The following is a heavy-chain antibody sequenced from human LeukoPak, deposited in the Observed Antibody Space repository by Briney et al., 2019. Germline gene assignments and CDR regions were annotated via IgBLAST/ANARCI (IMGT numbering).Heavy chain of an antibody. J-gene: IGHJ4*02. D-gene: IGHD6-13*01. Sequence: PGGSLRLSCTASGFTFSDCDMSWVRQAPGQGLEGVSDISYRSSPIYYADSVKGRFTISRDNAKNSLYLQMDSLRAGDTAVYYCARAYPPLRTAAAGDQWGQGTLVTVSS. CDR3: ARAYPPLRTAAAGDQ. CDR1: GFTFSDCD. V-gene: IGHV3-48*01. CDR2: ISYRSSPI.